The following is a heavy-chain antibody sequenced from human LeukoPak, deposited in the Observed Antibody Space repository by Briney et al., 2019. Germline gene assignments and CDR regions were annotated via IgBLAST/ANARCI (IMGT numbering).Heavy chain of an antibody. Sequence: PGGSLRLSCAASGFTFSSYSMNWVRQAPGKGLEWASSISSSSSYIYYADSVKGRFTISRDNAKNSLYLQMNSLRAEDTAVYYCARDRTLKGYCSGGSCSYYYYYGMDVWGQGTTVTVSS. CDR3: ARDRTLKGYCSGGSCSYYYYYGMDV. D-gene: IGHD2-15*01. J-gene: IGHJ6*02. CDR2: ISSSSSYI. V-gene: IGHV3-21*01. CDR1: GFTFSSYS.